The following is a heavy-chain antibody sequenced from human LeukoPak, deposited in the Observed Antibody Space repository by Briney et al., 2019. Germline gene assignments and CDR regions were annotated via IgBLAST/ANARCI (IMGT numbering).Heavy chain of an antibody. J-gene: IGHJ4*02. CDR3: ARRVGAAASDMD. CDR1: GGSISSYY. Sequence: PSETLSLTCTVSGGSISSYYWSWIRQPPGKGLEWIGYIYYSGSTNYNPSLKSRVTISEDTSKNQFSLKLSSVTAADTAVYYCARRVGAAASDMDWGQGTLVTVSS. CDR2: IYYSGST. D-gene: IGHD6-13*01. V-gene: IGHV4-59*01.